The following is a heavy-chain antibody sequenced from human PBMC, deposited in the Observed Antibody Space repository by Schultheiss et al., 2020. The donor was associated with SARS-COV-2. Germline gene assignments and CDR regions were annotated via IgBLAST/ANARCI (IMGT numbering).Heavy chain of an antibody. CDR1: GYTFTGYY. CDR2: INGGNGNT. CDR3: TTVSPLDSSGWPDYYYGMDV. J-gene: IGHJ6*02. D-gene: IGHD6-19*01. Sequence: GGSLRLSCKASGYTFTGYYMHWVRQAPGQGLEWMGRINGGNGNTKYSQKFQGRVTITADKSTSTAYMELSSLRSEDTAVYYCTTVSPLDSSGWPDYYYGMDVWGQGTLVTVSS. V-gene: IGHV1/OR15-3*02.